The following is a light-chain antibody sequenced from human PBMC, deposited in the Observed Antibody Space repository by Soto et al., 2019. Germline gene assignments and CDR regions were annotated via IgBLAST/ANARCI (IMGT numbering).Light chain of an antibody. Sequence: QSALTQPASVSGSPGQSITISCTGTTSDVGGYSFVSWYQLHPGKAPKIMIYGVSNRPSGVSNRFSGSKSGNTASLTISGLQAEDESDYYCSSYTTSGTRVFGTGTKVTVL. CDR2: GVS. V-gene: IGLV2-14*03. CDR3: SSYTTSGTRV. J-gene: IGLJ1*01. CDR1: TSDVGGYSF.